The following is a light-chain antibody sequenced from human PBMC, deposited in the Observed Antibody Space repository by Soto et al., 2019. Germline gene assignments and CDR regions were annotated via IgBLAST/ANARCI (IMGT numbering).Light chain of an antibody. CDR3: QQNDNLPPLT. CDR2: DAS. Sequence: DIQMTQSPSSLSASVGDRVTITCQASRDISNYLNWYQQKPGKVPKLLIYDASKLETGVPSRFGGSGSGTDFTFTISSLQPEDIATYYYQQNDNLPPLTFGGGTKVEIK. J-gene: IGKJ4*01. V-gene: IGKV1-33*01. CDR1: RDISNY.